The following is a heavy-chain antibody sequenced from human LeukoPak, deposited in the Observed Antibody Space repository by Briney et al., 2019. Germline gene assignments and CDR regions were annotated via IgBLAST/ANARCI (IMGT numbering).Heavy chain of an antibody. CDR2: IYSGGST. V-gene: IGHV4-59*01. J-gene: IGHJ4*02. D-gene: IGHD2-15*01. CDR3: AVAATRGPVDY. Sequence: SETLSLTCTVSGGSISGYYWSWIRQPPGKGLEWIGYIYSGGSTNYNPSLKSRLTISVDTSNNQFSLRLSSVTAADTAVYYCAVAATRGPVDYWGQGTLVTVSS. CDR1: GGSISGYY.